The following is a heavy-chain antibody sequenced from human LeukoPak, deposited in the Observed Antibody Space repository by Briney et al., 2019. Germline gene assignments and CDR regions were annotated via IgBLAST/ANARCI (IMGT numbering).Heavy chain of an antibody. Sequence: GGSLRLSCAASGFTFSSYAMNWVRQAPGQGLEWMGWINTNTGNPTYAQGFTGRFVFSLDTSVSTAYLQISSLKAEDTAVYYCAKGYSSSLYYFDYWGQGTLVTVSS. CDR1: GFTFSSYA. D-gene: IGHD6-13*01. J-gene: IGHJ4*02. CDR3: AKGYSSSLYYFDY. CDR2: INTNTGNP. V-gene: IGHV7-4-1*02.